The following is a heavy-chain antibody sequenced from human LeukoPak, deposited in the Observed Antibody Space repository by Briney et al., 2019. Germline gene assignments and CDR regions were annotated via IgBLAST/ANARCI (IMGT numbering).Heavy chain of an antibody. V-gene: IGHV3-9*01. D-gene: IGHD3-22*01. CDR2: ISWNSGSI. Sequence: GRSLRLSCAASGFTFDDYAMHRVRQAPGKGLEWVSGISWNSGSIGYADSVKGRFTISRDNAKNSLYLQMNSLRAEDTALYYCAKGYLTITMIKGDYFDYWGQGTLVTVSS. J-gene: IGHJ4*02. CDR1: GFTFDDYA. CDR3: AKGYLTITMIKGDYFDY.